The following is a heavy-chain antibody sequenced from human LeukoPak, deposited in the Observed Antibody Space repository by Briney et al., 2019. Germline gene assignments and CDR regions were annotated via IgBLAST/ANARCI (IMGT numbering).Heavy chain of an antibody. V-gene: IGHV3-23*01. J-gene: IGHJ6*03. Sequence: GGSLRLSCPASGLTFSSYAMTWVRQAPGKGLEWVSTISGNGGSTYYADSVKGRFTISRDNSKNTLYMQMNSLRAEDTAVYYCAKGDYADYYYYYMDVWGKGTTVTVSS. CDR1: GLTFSSYA. D-gene: IGHD4-17*01. CDR2: ISGNGGST. CDR3: AKGDYADYYYYYMDV.